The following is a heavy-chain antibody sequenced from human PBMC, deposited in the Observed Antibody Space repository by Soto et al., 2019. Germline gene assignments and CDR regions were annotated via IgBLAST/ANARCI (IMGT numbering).Heavy chain of an antibody. CDR1: GGSISSYY. CDR3: ARVSGYSSSWYDYDY. V-gene: IGHV4-59*01. CDR2: IYYSGST. J-gene: IGHJ4*02. Sequence: PSETLSLTCTVSGGSISSYYWSWIRQPPGKGLEWIGYIYYSGSTNYNPSLKSRVTISVDTSKNQFSLKLSSVTAADTAVYYCARVSGYSSSWYDYDYWGQGTLVTVSS. D-gene: IGHD6-13*01.